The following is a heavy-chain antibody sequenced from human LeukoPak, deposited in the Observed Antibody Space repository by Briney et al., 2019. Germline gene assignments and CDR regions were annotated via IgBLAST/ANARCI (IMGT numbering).Heavy chain of an antibody. CDR2: INPGDGST. CDR1: GYTFTGYY. D-gene: IGHD6-13*01. V-gene: IGHV1-46*01. J-gene: IGHJ4*02. Sequence: ASVKVSCKASGYTFTGYYMHWVRLAPGQGPEWMGMINPGDGSTTYRQKFKGRVTMTRDMSTRTIYMELSGLKFEDTAVYYCARDAGSSWHNWGQGTLVTVSS. CDR3: ARDAGSSWHN.